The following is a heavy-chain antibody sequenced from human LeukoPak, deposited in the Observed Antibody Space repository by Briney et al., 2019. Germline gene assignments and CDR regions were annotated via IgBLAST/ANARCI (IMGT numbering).Heavy chain of an antibody. CDR2: IRVRGGST. CDR3: TGQGPDIVARPFDY. J-gene: IGHJ4*02. D-gene: IGHD6-6*01. CDR1: GFTFGSYA. V-gene: IGHV3-23*01. Sequence: PGGSLRLSCAASGFTFGSYAMSWVRQAPGKGLEWVSVIRVRGGSTYYADSVKGRFTISRDNSKNTLYLQMNSLKTEDTAVYYCTGQGPDIVARPFDYWGQGTLVTVSS.